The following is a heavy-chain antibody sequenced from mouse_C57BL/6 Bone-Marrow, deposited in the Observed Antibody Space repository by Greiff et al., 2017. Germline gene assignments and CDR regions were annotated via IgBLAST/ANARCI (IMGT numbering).Heavy chain of an antibody. CDR3: ARGVYYGSSCHYYARDY. CDR1: GYSFTGYF. CDR2: INPYNGDT. Sequence: VQLQQSGPELVKPGDSVKISCKASGYSFTGYFMNWVMQSHGKSLEWIGRINPYNGDTFYNQKFKGKATLTVDNSSSTAHMELRSLTSEDSAVYYCARGVYYGSSCHYYARDYWGQGTSVTVAS. D-gene: IGHD1-1*01. J-gene: IGHJ4*01. V-gene: IGHV1-20*01.